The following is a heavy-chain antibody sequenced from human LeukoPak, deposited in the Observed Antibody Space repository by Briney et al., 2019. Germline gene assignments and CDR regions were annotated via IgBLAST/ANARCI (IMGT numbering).Heavy chain of an antibody. J-gene: IGHJ4*02. CDR3: AKGGATSASPSDY. V-gene: IGHV3-23*01. CDR2: ISSSGIST. D-gene: IGHD1-26*01. CDR1: GXTFSSYA. Sequence: GGSLRLSCAASGXTFSSYAMSWVRQAPGKGLEWVSSISSSGISTYYTDSVKGRFTISRDNSKNTLYLQMSSLRAEDTAVYYCAKGGATSASPSDYWGQGTLATVSS.